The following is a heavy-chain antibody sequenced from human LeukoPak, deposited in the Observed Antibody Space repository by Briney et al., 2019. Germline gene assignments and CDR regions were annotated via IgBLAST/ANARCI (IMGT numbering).Heavy chain of an antibody. CDR3: ARDLRHRFVRVDY. D-gene: IGHD6-6*01. V-gene: IGHV1-2*02. Sequence: ASVKVSCKASGYTFTGYYMHWVRQAPGQGLEWMGWINPNSGGTNYAQKFQGRVTMTRDTSISTAYMELSRLRSDNTAVYYCARDLRHRFVRVDYWGQGTLVTVSS. CDR2: INPNSGGT. J-gene: IGHJ4*02. CDR1: GYTFTGYY.